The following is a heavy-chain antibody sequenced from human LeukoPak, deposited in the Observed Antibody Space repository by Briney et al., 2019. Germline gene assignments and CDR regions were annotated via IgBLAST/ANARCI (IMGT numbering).Heavy chain of an antibody. CDR2: IYYSGST. Sequence: PSQTLSLTCTVSGGSISSGDYYWSWIRQPPGKGLEWIGYIYYSGSTYYNPSLKSRVTIPVDTSKNQFSLKLSSVTAADTAVYYCARVGKYCGGDCYSVKYWGQGILVTVSS. CDR1: GGSISSGDYY. D-gene: IGHD2-21*01. V-gene: IGHV4-30-4*08. J-gene: IGHJ4*02. CDR3: ARVGKYCGGDCYSVKY.